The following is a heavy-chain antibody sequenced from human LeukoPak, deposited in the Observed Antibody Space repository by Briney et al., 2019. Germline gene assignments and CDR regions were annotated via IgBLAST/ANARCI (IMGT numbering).Heavy chain of an antibody. D-gene: IGHD3-10*01. V-gene: IGHV3-23*01. Sequence: GGSLRLSCAASGLTFSSYAMSWVRQAPGKGLELVSAVSGSGGSTYYDDSVTGRFTISRVNSKNTLYLQMNSPITEATAVYYFSRGRIARYSYGMDVWGQGTTVTVSS. CDR1: GLTFSSYA. CDR2: VSGSGGST. CDR3: SRGRIARYSYGMDV. J-gene: IGHJ6*02.